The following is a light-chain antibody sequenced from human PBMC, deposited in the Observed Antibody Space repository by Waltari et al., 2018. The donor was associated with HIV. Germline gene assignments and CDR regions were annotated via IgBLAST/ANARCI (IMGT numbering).Light chain of an antibody. V-gene: IGLV1-36*01. CDR3: ATWDDGLNALL. CDR1: TSHIGSHA. Sequence: QSVLTQSPSVSEAPGQRVTFSCSGSTSHIGSHAVTWYRQSPGKPPRLLVYHDDLILSGVSDRLSASKSGTSASLAINDLQSEDESLYYCATWDDGLNALLFGGGTKVTVL. CDR2: HDD. J-gene: IGLJ2*01.